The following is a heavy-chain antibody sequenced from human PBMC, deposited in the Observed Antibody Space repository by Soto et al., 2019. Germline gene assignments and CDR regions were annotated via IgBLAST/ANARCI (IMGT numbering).Heavy chain of an antibody. CDR3: AKGGGNYREY. J-gene: IGHJ4*02. V-gene: IGHV3-23*01. Sequence: SLRLSCAASGFTFSNYGMTWARKVSGKGLEWVSTIISSGIYTYLSDSVKGRFAISRDNAKNTLYLQMNSLRTDDTAVYYCAKGGGNYREYWGKETVVSISS. CDR1: GFTFSNYG. CDR2: IISSGIYT. D-gene: IGHD3-16*02.